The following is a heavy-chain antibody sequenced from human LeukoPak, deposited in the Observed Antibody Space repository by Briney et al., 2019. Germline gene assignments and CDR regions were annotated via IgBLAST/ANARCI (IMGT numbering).Heavy chain of an antibody. CDR1: GGSISSSSFY. CDR3: AKLELFTY. V-gene: IGHV4-39*01. J-gene: IGHJ4*02. D-gene: IGHD1-7*01. CDR2: IYYSGST. Sequence: ETSETLSLTCTVSGGSISSSSFYWGWIRQPPGKGLEWIGSIYYSGSTYYNPSLKSRVTISVDTSKNQFSLKLSSVTAADTAVYYCAKLELFTYWGQGTLVTVSS.